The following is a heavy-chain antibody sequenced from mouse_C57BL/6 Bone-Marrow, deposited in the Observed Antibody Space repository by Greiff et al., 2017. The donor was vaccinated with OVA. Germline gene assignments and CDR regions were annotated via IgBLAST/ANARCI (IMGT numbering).Heavy chain of an antibody. CDR3: ARAVVAPYYFDY. CDR1: GYAFSSYW. D-gene: IGHD1-1*01. J-gene: IGHJ2*01. Sequence: VQLQQSGAELVKPGASVKISCKASGYAFSSYWMNWVKQRPGKGLEWIGKIYPGDGDTNYNGKFKGKATLTADKSSSTAYMQLSSLTSEDSAVYFCARAVVAPYYFDYWGQGTTLTVSS. CDR2: IYPGDGDT. V-gene: IGHV1-80*01.